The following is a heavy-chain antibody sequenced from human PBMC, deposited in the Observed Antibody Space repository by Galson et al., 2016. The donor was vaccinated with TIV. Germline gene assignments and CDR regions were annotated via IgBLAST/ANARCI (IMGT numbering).Heavy chain of an antibody. J-gene: IGHJ3*02. CDR1: GYTFTEYY. CDR3: AKIGQEHDAFDI. D-gene: IGHD1/OR15-1a*01. V-gene: IGHV1-2*04. CDR2: INPNSGGT. Sequence: SVKVSCKASGYTFTEYYIHWVRQAPGQELEWMGWINPNSGGTMCAQKFQGWVTMTRDTSITTAYMELSRLKSDDTAVYYCAKIGQEHDAFDIWGQGTMVTVFS.